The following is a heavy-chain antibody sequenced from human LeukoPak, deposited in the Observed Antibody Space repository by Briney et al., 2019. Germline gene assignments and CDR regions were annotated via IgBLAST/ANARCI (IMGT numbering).Heavy chain of an antibody. CDR3: ARGYCSGGSCFDFDY. V-gene: IGHV4-59*12. CDR1: GGSISSYY. D-gene: IGHD2-15*01. Sequence: SETLSLTCTVSGGSISSYYWSWIRQPPGKGLEWIGYIYYSGSTNYNPSLKSRVTMSVDTSKNQFSLKLSSVTAADTAMYYCARGYCSGGSCFDFDYWGQGTLVTVSS. CDR2: IYYSGST. J-gene: IGHJ4*02.